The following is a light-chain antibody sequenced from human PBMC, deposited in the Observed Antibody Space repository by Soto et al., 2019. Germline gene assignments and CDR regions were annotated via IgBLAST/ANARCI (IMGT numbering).Light chain of an antibody. CDR1: QSIINW. Sequence: DIQMTQSPSTLPASVGDRVTITCRASQSIINWLAWYPPKRGTAPKVXIYHASNLPSGVPSRFRCSGAGTECTRTISSLQHDDVETDYCQQYNSYSPTFGQGTKVDIK. V-gene: IGKV1-5*01. CDR2: HAS. CDR3: QQYNSYSPT. J-gene: IGKJ1*01.